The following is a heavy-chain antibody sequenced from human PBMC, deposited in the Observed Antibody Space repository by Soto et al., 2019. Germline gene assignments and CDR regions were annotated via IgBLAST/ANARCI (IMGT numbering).Heavy chain of an antibody. D-gene: IGHD1-26*01. CDR2: ISYDGSNK. J-gene: IGHJ3*02. V-gene: IGHV3-30-3*01. CDR3: AIDVGAWELRDAFDI. CDR1: GFTFSSYA. Sequence: QVQLVESGGGVVQPGRSLRLSCAASGFTFSSYAMHWVRQAPGKGLEWVAVISYDGSNKYYADSVKGRFTISRDNSKNPLYLQMNSLRAEDTAVYYCAIDVGAWELRDAFDIWGQGTMVTVSS.